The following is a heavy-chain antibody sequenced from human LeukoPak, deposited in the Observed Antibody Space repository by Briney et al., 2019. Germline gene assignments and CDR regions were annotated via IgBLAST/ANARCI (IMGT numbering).Heavy chain of an antibody. CDR1: GYTFTSYD. CDR3: ARVMGDSSGYYSNNFEY. D-gene: IGHD3-22*01. J-gene: IGHJ4*02. CDR2: MNPNSGNT. Sequence: ASVKVSCKASGYTFTSYDINWVRQATGQGREWMGWMNPNSGNTGYAQKFQGRVTMTRNTSISTAYMELSSLRSEDTAVYYCARVMGDSSGYYSNNFEYWGQGPLVPVSS. V-gene: IGHV1-8*01.